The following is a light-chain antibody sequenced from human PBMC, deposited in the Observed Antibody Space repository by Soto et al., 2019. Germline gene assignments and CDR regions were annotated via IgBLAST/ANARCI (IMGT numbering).Light chain of an antibody. J-gene: IGKJ2*01. CDR3: QQYDNSPYT. CDR1: QSVSSSN. CDR2: GAS. V-gene: IGKV3-20*01. Sequence: VLTHAPGTLSLSPGGRATLSCRASQSVSSSNLAWYQKKPGQAPSVLIYGASTRATGIPDRFSGSGSGTEFTLTISRLEPEEFAVYYCQQYDNSPYTFGQGTNLEIK.